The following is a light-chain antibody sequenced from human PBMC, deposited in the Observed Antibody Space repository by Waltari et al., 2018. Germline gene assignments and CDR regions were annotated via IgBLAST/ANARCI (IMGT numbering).Light chain of an antibody. J-gene: IGKJ5*01. CDR1: QSVSIN. Sequence: EVVMTQSPATLSVFPGERATLSCRARQSVSINLAWYQQKPGQAPRLLIYDASTRATGIPARFSGSGSGTEVTLTISSLQSEDFANYYCQQYNDWHLITFGQGTRLEIK. CDR2: DAS. CDR3: QQYNDWHLIT. V-gene: IGKV3-15*01.